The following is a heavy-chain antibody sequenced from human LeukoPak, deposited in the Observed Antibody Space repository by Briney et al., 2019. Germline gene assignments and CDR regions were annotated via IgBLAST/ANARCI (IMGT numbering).Heavy chain of an antibody. CDR3: ARDGGYYYDSSGYLRVIYYFDY. CDR2: ISAYNGNT. CDR1: GYTFTSYG. D-gene: IGHD3-22*01. J-gene: IGHJ4*02. Sequence: ASVKVSCKASGYTFTSYGISWVRQAPGQGLEWMGWISAYNGNTNYAQKLQGRVTMTTDTSTSTAYMELRSLRSDDTAVYYCARDGGYYYDSSGYLRVIYYFDYWGQGTLVTVSS. V-gene: IGHV1-18*01.